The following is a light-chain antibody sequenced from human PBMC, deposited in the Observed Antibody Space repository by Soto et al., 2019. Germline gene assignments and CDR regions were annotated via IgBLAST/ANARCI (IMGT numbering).Light chain of an antibody. CDR2: NND. V-gene: IGLV1-44*01. Sequence: QSVLTQPPSASGTPGQRVTFSCSGSGANIGRHTVNWYQQVPGTAPKLLIYNNDQRPAGVSGRFSGSKSGNTASLTVSGLQAEDEADYYCSSYAGTSYIVFGSGTKVTVL. CDR1: GANIGRHT. CDR3: SSYAGTSYIV. J-gene: IGLJ1*01.